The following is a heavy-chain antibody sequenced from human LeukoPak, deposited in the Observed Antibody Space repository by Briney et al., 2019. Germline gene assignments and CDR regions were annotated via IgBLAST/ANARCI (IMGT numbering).Heavy chain of an antibody. CDR1: GYTLTGYY. Sequence: ASVKVSCKASGYTLTGYYMHWVRQAPGQGLEWMGRINPNSGGTNYAQKFQGRVTMTRDTSISTAYMELSRLRSDDTAVYYCARGAITMVRGVISWFDPWGQGTLVTVSS. CDR2: INPNSGGT. D-gene: IGHD3-10*01. V-gene: IGHV1-2*06. J-gene: IGHJ5*02. CDR3: ARGAITMVRGVISWFDP.